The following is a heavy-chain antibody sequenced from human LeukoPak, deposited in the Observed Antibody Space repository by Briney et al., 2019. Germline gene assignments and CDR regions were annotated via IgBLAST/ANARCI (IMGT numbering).Heavy chain of an antibody. CDR3: ARGDFFRGVIWL. Sequence: SETLSLTCAVYGGSFSGYYWSWIRQPPGKGLEWIGEINHSGSTNYNPSLKSRVTISVDTSKNQFSLKLSSVTAPEPALYYCARGDFFRGVIWLWGQGTLVTVSS. CDR2: INHSGST. V-gene: IGHV4-34*01. D-gene: IGHD3-10*01. J-gene: IGHJ4*02. CDR1: GGSFSGYY.